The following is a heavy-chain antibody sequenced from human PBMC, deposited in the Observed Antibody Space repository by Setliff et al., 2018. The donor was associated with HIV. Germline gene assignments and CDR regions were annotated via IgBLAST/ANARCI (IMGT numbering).Heavy chain of an antibody. CDR2: ISHNGGF. CDR3: VRGADFYTPRKRIFDY. V-gene: IGHV4-34*01. Sequence: SETLSLTCAVYGASLSPYFWHWIRQSPGKGLEWIGEISHNGGFNYSPSLESRLTMSVDTPRNQVSLNLSAVTAADTAIYYCVRGADFYTPRKRIFDYWGQGMSVTSPQ. J-gene: IGHJ4*02. D-gene: IGHD3-3*01. CDR1: GASLSPYF.